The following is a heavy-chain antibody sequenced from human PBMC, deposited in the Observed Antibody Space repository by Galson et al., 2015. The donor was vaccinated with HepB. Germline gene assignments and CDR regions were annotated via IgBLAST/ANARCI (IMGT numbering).Heavy chain of an antibody. CDR2: ISSDGSNK. D-gene: IGHD3-16*01. Sequence: LRLSCAASGFTFSSYGMHWVRQAPGEGLEWVAVISSDGSNKYYADSVKGRFTISRDNSKNTLYLQMNSLRTEDTAVYYCARSFKGGSDYWGQGTLVTVSS. V-gene: IGHV3-30*03. CDR1: GFTFSSYG. J-gene: IGHJ4*02. CDR3: ARSFKGGSDY.